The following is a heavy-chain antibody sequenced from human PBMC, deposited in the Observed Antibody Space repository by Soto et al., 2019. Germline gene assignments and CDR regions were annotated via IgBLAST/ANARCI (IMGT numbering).Heavy chain of an antibody. J-gene: IGHJ4*02. V-gene: IGHV3-30-3*01. CDR2: ISYDGSNK. CDR3: ARDQTGITTTGGGRIDY. D-gene: IGHD6-13*01. Sequence: QVQLVESGGGAVQSGRSLRLSCAASGFTFSSHAMHWVRQAPGKGLECVAIISYDGSNKYYGDSVRGRLTISRDNSKNTIYLQMNSLRAEDTAVYDCARDQTGITTTGGGRIDYWGQGTLVTVSS. CDR1: GFTFSSHA.